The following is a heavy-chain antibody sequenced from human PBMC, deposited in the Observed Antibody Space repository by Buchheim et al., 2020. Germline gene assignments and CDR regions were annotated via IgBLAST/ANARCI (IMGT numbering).Heavy chain of an antibody. J-gene: IGHJ4*02. CDR2: ISYDGSNK. D-gene: IGHD5-18*01. CDR1: GFTFSSYG. Sequence: QVQLVESGGGVVQPGRSLRLSCAASGFTFSSYGMHWVRQAPGKGLEWVAVISYDGSNKYYADSVKGRFTISRDNSKNTLYLQMNSLRAEDTAVYYYAKAPVWDTAMYYFDYWGQGT. CDR3: AKAPVWDTAMYYFDY. V-gene: IGHV3-30*18.